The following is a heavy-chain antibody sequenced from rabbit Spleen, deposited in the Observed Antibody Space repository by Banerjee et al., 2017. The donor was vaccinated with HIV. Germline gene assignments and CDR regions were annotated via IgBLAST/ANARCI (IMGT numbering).Heavy chain of an antibody. J-gene: IGHJ4*01. CDR1: GFSFSDKAV. CDR2: INAVTGRA. V-gene: IGHV1S45*01. D-gene: IGHD7-1*01. CDR3: ARETWGSTGNYGL. Sequence: QEQLLESGGGLVKPEGSLKLSCTASGFSFSDKAVMCWVRQAPGKGLEWIACINAVTGRAVYASWAKGQFTFSKTSSTVDLKMTSLTAADTATYFCARETWGSTGNYGLWGQGTLVTVS.